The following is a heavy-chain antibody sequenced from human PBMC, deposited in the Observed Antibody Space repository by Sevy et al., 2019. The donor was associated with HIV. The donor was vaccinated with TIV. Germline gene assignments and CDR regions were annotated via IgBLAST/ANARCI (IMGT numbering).Heavy chain of an antibody. CDR1: GYSFTSHW. D-gene: IGHD2-15*01. CDR2: IYPGDSDT. Sequence: GESLKISCKGSGYSFTSHWIGWVRQMPGKGLEWMGIIYPGDSDTRYSPSFQGQVTISADKSISTAYLQWSSLKASDTAMYYCARHWPGEDIVVEVAALAFDMWGQGTMVTVSS. V-gene: IGHV5-51*01. J-gene: IGHJ3*02. CDR3: ARHWPGEDIVVEVAALAFDM.